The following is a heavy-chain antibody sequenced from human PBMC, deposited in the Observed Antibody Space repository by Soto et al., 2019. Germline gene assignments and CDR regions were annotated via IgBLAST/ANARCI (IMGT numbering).Heavy chain of an antibody. CDR2: ISYDGSNK. CDR3: AKVIWGIAAAGTKVYYYYYGMDV. Sequence: GGSLRLSCAASGFTFSSYGMHWVRQAPGKGLEWVAVISYDGSNKYYADSVKGRFTISRDDYKNTLYLQMNSLRAEDTAVYYCAKVIWGIAAAGTKVYYYYYGMDVWGQGTTVTVSS. D-gene: IGHD6-13*01. CDR1: GFTFSSYG. J-gene: IGHJ6*02. V-gene: IGHV3-30*18.